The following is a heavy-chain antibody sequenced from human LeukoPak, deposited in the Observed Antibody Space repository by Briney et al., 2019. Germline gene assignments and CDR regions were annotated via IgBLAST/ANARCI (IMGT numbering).Heavy chain of an antibody. V-gene: IGHV3-15*01. Sequence: GGSLRLSCAASGFTFSNAWMSWVRQAPGKGLEWVGRIKSKTDGGTTDCAAPVKGRFTISRDDSKNTLYLQMNSLKTEDTAVYYCTTDASYSSGWYQSYYFDYWGQGTLVTVSS. CDR2: IKSKTDGGTT. J-gene: IGHJ4*02. D-gene: IGHD6-19*01. CDR3: TTDASYSSGWYQSYYFDY. CDR1: GFTFSNAW.